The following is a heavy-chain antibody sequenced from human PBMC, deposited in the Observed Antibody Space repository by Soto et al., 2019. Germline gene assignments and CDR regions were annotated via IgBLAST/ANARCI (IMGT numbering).Heavy chain of an antibody. D-gene: IGHD6-19*01. CDR1: GFTFSNAW. CDR2: IKSKTDGGTT. Sequence: GGSLRLSCAASGFTFSNAWMNWVRQAPGKGLEWVGGIKSKTDGGTTDYAAPVKGRFTISRDDSKNTLYLQMNSLKTEDTAVYYCTTWAVPKGYWGQGTLVTVSS. J-gene: IGHJ4*02. CDR3: TTWAVPKGY. V-gene: IGHV3-15*07.